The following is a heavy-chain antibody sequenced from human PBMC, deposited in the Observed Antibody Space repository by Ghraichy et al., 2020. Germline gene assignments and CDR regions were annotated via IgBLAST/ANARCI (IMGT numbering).Heavy chain of an antibody. J-gene: IGHJ4*02. Sequence: GGSLRLSCAASGFTFSSYWMHWVRQAPGKGLVWVSRINSDGSSTSYAYSVKGRFTISRDNAKNTLYLQMNSLRAEDTAVYYCARDGQGPYGTFDYWGQGTLVTVSS. CDR1: GFTFSSYW. CDR2: INSDGSST. V-gene: IGHV3-74*01. CDR3: ARDGQGPYGTFDY. D-gene: IGHD1-14*01.